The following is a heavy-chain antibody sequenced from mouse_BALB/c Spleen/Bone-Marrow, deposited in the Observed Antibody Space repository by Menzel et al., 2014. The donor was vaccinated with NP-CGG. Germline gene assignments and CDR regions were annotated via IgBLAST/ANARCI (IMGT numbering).Heavy chain of an antibody. CDR3: ARTAPENFDY. Sequence: EVQLQQSGAELVKPGASVKLSCTASGFNIKDTYMHWVKQRPEQGLEWIGRIDPANGNTKYDPKFQGKATITADTSSNTAYLQLSSLTTEDTAVYYRARTAPENFDYWGQGTTLTVSS. CDR1: GFNIKDTY. J-gene: IGHJ2*01. V-gene: IGHV14-3*02. CDR2: IDPANGNT. D-gene: IGHD1-2*01.